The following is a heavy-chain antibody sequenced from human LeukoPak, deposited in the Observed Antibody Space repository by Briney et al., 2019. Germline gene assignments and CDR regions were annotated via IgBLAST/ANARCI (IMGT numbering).Heavy chain of an antibody. Sequence: PSETLSLTCTVSGGSISSGSYYWSWIRQPAGKGLEWIGRIYTSGSTNYNPSLKSRVTISVDTSKNQFSLKLSSVTAADTAVYYCARRRGYDFWSGPHDAFDIWGQGTMVTVSS. D-gene: IGHD3-3*01. V-gene: IGHV4-61*02. CDR3: ARRRGYDFWSGPHDAFDI. CDR1: GGSISSGSYY. CDR2: IYTSGST. J-gene: IGHJ3*02.